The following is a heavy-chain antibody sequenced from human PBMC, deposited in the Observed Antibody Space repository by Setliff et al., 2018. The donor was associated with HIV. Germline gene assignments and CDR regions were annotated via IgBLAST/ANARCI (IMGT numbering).Heavy chain of an antibody. CDR1: GYTISAHG. J-gene: IGHJ6*02. V-gene: IGHV1-18*01. Sequence: ASVKVSCKASGYTISAHGVSWVRHAPGHGLEWVGWISGDNGDTKYSQRLQGRLTMTTETSTNTAYMELRSLRSDDTAVYYCAIDGLSYNILPGSIAYFHSGMDVWGQGTTVTVSS. CDR3: AIDGLSYNILPGSIAYFHSGMDV. D-gene: IGHD3-9*01. CDR2: ISGDNGDT.